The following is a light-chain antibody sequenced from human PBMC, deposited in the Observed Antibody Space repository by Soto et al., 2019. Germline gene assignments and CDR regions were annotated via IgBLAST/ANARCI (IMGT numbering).Light chain of an antibody. V-gene: IGLV2-14*01. J-gene: IGLJ2*01. Sequence: QSALTQPASVSGSPGQSITISCTGSSNDVGDYNYVSWYQQHPGKVPKLMIYEVTNRPSGVSDRFSGSKSGNMASLTISGLQSEDEADYYCSSYTNSGTLVFGGGTKLTVL. CDR2: EVT. CDR3: SSYTNSGTLV. CDR1: SNDVGDYNY.